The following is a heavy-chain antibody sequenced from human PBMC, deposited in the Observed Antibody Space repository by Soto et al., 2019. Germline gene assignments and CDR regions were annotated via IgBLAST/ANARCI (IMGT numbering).Heavy chain of an antibody. CDR2: ISGSGGST. CDR1: GFTFSSYA. Sequence: EVQLLESGGGLVQPGGSLRLSCAASGFTFSSYAMSWVRQAPGKGLEWVSAISGSGGSTYYADSVKGRFTISRDNSKNTLYRQMNSLRDEDTAVYYCAKWGAPGSAATYDYWGQGTLVTVSS. CDR3: AKWGAPGSAATYDY. V-gene: IGHV3-23*01. D-gene: IGHD2-15*01. J-gene: IGHJ4*02.